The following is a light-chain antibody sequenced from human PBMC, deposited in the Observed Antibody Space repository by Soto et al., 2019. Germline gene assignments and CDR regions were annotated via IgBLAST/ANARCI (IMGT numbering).Light chain of an antibody. CDR3: SSYAGNNTYV. CDR1: SSDVGAYTY. CDR2: EVS. Sequence: QSALTQPPSASGSPGQSVTISCTGTSSDVGAYTYVSWYQQHPGKAPKLMIYEVSRRPSGVPDRFSGSKSGITASLTVSGLQAEDEADYYCSSYAGNNTYVFGTGTKVTVL. J-gene: IGLJ1*01. V-gene: IGLV2-8*01.